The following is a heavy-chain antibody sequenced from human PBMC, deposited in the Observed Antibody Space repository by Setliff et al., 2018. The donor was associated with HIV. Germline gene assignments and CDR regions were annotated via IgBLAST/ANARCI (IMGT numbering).Heavy chain of an antibody. CDR2: ISATGGST. CDR1: GFTFSSFA. D-gene: IGHD3-22*01. V-gene: IGHV3-23*01. J-gene: IGHJ4*02. CDR3: VRGSGYYYFDN. Sequence: PGGSLRLSCAASGFTFSSFAMTWVRQAPGKGLEWVSAISATGGSTRYADSVKGRFTSSRDNAKNMLYLKMNSLSADDTAVSYCVRGSGYYYFDNWGQGALVTVSS.